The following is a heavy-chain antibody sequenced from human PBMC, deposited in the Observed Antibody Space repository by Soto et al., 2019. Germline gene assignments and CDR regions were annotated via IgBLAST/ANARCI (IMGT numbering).Heavy chain of an antibody. CDR2: IRDSGDST. D-gene: IGHD1-26*01. CDR3: AKDKKWTYYFDY. Sequence: PGGSLRLSCAVSGFTFSTFAMSWVRQAPGKGLEWVSAIRDSGDSTYYADSVKGRFTISRDNSKNTLYLQLNSLRAEDTAVYYCAKDKKWTYYFDYWGQGTLVTVSS. V-gene: IGHV3-23*01. CDR1: GFTFSTFA. J-gene: IGHJ4*02.